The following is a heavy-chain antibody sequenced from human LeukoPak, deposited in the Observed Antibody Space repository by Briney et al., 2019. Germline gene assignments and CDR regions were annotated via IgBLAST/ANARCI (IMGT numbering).Heavy chain of an antibody. V-gene: IGHV1-24*01. CDR1: GSTLTELS. D-gene: IGHD3-10*01. CDR2: FDPEDGET. CDR3: ATVHQGSGSYCFDY. Sequence: GSLKLCWRVSGSTLTELSMHWVRQAPGNGLEWFGAFDPEDGETIYAQKFQGRVTMTEDTSTDTAYMELSSLRSEDTAVYYCATVHQGSGSYCFDYWGQGPLVTVSS. J-gene: IGHJ4*02.